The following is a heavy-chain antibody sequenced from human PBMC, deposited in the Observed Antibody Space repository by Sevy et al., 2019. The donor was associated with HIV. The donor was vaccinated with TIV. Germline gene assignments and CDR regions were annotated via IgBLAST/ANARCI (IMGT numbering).Heavy chain of an antibody. D-gene: IGHD5-12*01. CDR1: GFTFSSAW. Sequence: GGSLRLSCTASGFTFSSAWMSWVRQAPGKGLEWVGRIKSEFDGGAIDYAAPVEGRFTIAREDSKNTVYLQMNSLKTDDTPVYYRITDPAYRGYDEEVINYYFYGMDVWGQGTTVTVSS. J-gene: IGHJ6*02. CDR3: ITDPAYRGYDEEVINYYFYGMDV. CDR2: IKSEFDGGAI. V-gene: IGHV3-15*01.